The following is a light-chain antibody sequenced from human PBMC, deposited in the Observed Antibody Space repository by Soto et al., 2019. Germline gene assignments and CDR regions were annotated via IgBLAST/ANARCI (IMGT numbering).Light chain of an antibody. CDR1: QSVSSSY. J-gene: IGKJ1*01. V-gene: IGKV3-15*01. Sequence: EIVLTQSPGTLSLSPGERATLSCRASQSVSSSYLAWYQQKPGQAPRLLIYGASFRATGMPARFSGSGFGTEFTLTISSLQSEDFAVYYCQQYNNWPRTFGQGTKVDNK. CDR3: QQYNNWPRT. CDR2: GAS.